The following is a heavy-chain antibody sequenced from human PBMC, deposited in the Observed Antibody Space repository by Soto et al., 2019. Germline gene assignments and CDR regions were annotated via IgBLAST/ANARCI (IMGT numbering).Heavy chain of an antibody. D-gene: IGHD3-9*01. CDR2: ISGSGGST. V-gene: IGHV3-23*01. J-gene: IGHJ4*02. CDR3: AKVDYYILTGYFDY. Sequence: EVQLLESGGGLVQPGGSLRLSCAASGFPFSSFAMSWVRQAPGKGLEWVSAISGSGGSTYYADSVKGRFTISRDNSKNTLYLQMNSLRAEDTAVYYCAKVDYYILTGYFDYWGQGTLVTVSA. CDR1: GFPFSSFA.